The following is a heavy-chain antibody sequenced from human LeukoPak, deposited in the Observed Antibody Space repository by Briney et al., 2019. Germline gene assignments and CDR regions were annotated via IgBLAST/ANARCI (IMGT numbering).Heavy chain of an antibody. CDR3: AKDSFMGSSGWYVGPSLYYFDY. Sequence: GGSLRLSCAASGFTFSSYAMSWVRQAPGKGLEWVSAISGSGGSTYYADSVKGRFTISRDNSKNTLYLQMNSLRAGDTAVYYCAKDSFMGSSGWYVGPSLYYFDYWGQGTLVTVSS. D-gene: IGHD6-19*01. J-gene: IGHJ4*02. V-gene: IGHV3-23*01. CDR1: GFTFSSYA. CDR2: ISGSGGST.